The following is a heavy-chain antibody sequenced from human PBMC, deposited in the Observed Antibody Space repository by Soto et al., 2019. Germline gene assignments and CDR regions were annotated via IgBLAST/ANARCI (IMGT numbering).Heavy chain of an antibody. CDR3: ARDKITGLFDY. D-gene: IGHD2-8*02. CDR2: INHSGST. V-gene: IGHV4-34*01. CDR1: GGSFSGYY. J-gene: IGHJ4*02. Sequence: SETLSLTCAVYGGSFSGYYWTWIRQPPGTGLEWSGEINHSGSTNYNPSLKSRVTISVDTSKNQFSLKLTSVTAADTAVYYCARDKITGLFDYWGQGTLVTVSS.